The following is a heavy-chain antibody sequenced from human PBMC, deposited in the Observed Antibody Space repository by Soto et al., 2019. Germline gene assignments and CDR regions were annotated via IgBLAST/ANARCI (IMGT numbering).Heavy chain of an antibody. J-gene: IGHJ4*02. CDR3: AAYSHKGY. D-gene: IGHD3-16*01. V-gene: IGHV3-66*01. Sequence: GGSLRLSCVASGFTFSSYGMHWVRQAPGKGLEWVSLIYSGGSTYYADSVKGRFTISRDSSKNTLYLQMNSLRAEDTAMYYCAAYSHKGYWGQGTLVTVSS. CDR1: GFTFSSYG. CDR2: IYSGGST.